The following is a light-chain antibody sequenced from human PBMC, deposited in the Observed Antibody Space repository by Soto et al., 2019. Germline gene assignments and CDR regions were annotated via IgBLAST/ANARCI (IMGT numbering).Light chain of an antibody. CDR1: SSDVGGYNY. CDR3: SSYTSSSTQ. Sequence: QSALTQPASVSGSPGQSITISCTGTSSDVGGYNYVSWYQQHPGKAPKLMIYGVSNRPSGVPNRFSGSKSGNTASLTISGLQAEDEADYYCSSYTSSSTQFGGGTKLTVL. J-gene: IGLJ2*01. V-gene: IGLV2-14*01. CDR2: GVS.